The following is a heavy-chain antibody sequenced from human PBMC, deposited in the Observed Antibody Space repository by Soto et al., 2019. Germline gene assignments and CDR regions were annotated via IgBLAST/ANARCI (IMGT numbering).Heavy chain of an antibody. J-gene: IGHJ6*02. CDR2: ISSSSSTI. D-gene: IGHD2-2*01. Sequence: PGGSLRLSCAASGFTFSSYSMNWVRQAPGKGLEWVSYISSSSSTIYYADSVKGRFTISRDNAKNSLYLQMNSLRAEDTAVYYCARGPDIVVVPAAMSTREYYYYGMDVWGQGTTVTVSS. V-gene: IGHV3-48*01. CDR3: ARGPDIVVVPAAMSTREYYYYGMDV. CDR1: GFTFSSYS.